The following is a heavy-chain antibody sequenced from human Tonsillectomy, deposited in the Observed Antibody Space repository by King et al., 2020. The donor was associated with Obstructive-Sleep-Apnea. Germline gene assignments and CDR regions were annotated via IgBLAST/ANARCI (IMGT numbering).Heavy chain of an antibody. D-gene: IGHD5-18*01. J-gene: IGHJ4*02. CDR2: INTGGCPT. V-gene: IGHV3-23*04. CDR3: AKRGDTAMVFDY. CDR1: GYTFSNYA. Sequence: GQLVQSGGGLVQPGGSLRLSCAASGYTFSNYAMSWVRQPPGKGLEWVSAINTGGCPTFYADSVKGRFPISRDNSKNTLHLQMNSLRAEDTAVYYCAKRGDTAMVFDYWGQGTLVTVPS.